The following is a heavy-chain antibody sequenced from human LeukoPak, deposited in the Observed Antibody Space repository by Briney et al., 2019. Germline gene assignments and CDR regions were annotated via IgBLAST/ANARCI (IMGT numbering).Heavy chain of an antibody. D-gene: IGHD3-9*01. V-gene: IGHV3-30*18. CDR1: GFTFSSYG. CDR3: AKELYYDILTGHTFDY. CDR2: ISYDGSNK. J-gene: IGHJ4*02. Sequence: GGSLRLSCAAAGFTFSSYGMHWVRQAAGKGLEWVAVISYDGSNKYYADSVKGRFTISRDNSKNTLYLQMNSLRAEDTAVYYCAKELYYDILTGHTFDYWGQGTLVTVSS.